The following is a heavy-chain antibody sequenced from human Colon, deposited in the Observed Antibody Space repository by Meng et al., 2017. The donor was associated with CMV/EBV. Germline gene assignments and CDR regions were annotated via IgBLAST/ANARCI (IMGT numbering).Heavy chain of an antibody. D-gene: IGHD2-21*01. V-gene: IGHV3-7*01. CDR3: ARVGVNKPFDY. CDR2: IKYDGSET. Sequence: GGSLRLSCAASGFNFSNYWMSWVRQAPGKGLEWVANIKYDGSETHYVDSLKGRFTISRDNAKNSLFLQINSLRPEDTAVFFCARVGVNKPFDYWGQGTLVTVSS. CDR1: GFNFSNYW. J-gene: IGHJ4*02.